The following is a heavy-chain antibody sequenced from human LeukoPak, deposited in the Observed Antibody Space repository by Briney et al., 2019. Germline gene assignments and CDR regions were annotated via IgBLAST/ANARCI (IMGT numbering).Heavy chain of an antibody. J-gene: IGHJ4*02. Sequence: PPQTLSLTCTVSGGSISSGDYYWSWIRQPPGKGLEWIGYIYYSGSTYYNPSLKSRVTISVDTSKNQFSLKLSSVTAADTAVYYCARQTLGATYGYWGQGTLVTVSS. V-gene: IGHV4-30-4*01. CDR3: ARQTLGATYGY. CDR1: GGSISSGDYY. CDR2: IYYSGST. D-gene: IGHD1-26*01.